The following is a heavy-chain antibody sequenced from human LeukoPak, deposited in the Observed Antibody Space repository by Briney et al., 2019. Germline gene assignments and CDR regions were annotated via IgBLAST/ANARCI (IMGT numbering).Heavy chain of an antibody. CDR1: GFTFSSYA. CDR2: ISYDGSNK. CDR3: AELGITMIGGV. J-gene: IGHJ6*04. V-gene: IGHV3-30*04. Sequence: GGSLRLSCAASGFTFSSYAMHWVRQAPGKGLEWVAVISYDGSNKYYADSVKGRFTISRDNSKNTLYLQMNSLRAEDTAVYYCAELGITMIGGVWGKGTTVAISS. D-gene: IGHD3-10*02.